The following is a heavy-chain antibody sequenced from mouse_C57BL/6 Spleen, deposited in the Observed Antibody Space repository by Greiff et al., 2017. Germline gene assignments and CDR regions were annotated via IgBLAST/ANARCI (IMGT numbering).Heavy chain of an antibody. V-gene: IGHV3-6*01. J-gene: IGHJ4*01. CDR3: ARPYGTLYAMDY. Sequence: EVQLQQSGPGLVKPSQSLSLTCSVTGYSITSGYYWNWIRQFPGNKLEWMGYISYDGSNNYNPSLKNRISFTRDTSKNQFFLKLNSVTTEDTATYYCARPYGTLYAMDYWGQGTSVTVSS. CDR2: ISYDGSN. CDR1: GYSITSGYY. D-gene: IGHD1-1*01.